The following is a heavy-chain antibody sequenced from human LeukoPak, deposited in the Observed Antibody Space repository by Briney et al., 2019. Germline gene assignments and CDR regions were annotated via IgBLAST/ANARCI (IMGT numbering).Heavy chain of an antibody. CDR3: TGNYYGSGSYADFDY. CDR2: IRSTANGYAT. CDR1: GFTFSGSA. Sequence: GGSLRLTCAASGFTFSGSALHWVRQASRKGLEWVGGIRSTANGYATAYAASVKGRFTISRDDSKNTAYLQMESLKTEDTAVYYCTGNYYGSGSYADFDYWGQGTLVTVSS. V-gene: IGHV3-73*01. D-gene: IGHD3-10*01. J-gene: IGHJ4*02.